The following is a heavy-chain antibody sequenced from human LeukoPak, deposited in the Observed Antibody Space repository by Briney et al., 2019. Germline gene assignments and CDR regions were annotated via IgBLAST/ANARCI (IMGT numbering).Heavy chain of an antibody. CDR3: AAGYCSGGSCYSDYYYGMDV. V-gene: IGHV1-58*01. CDR2: IVVGSGNT. Sequence: SVKVSCKASGFTFTSSAVQWVRQARGQRLEWIGWIVVGSGNTNYAQKFQERVTITRDMSTSTAYMELSSLRSEDTAVYYCAAGYCSGGSCYSDYYYGMDVWGKGTPVTVSS. CDR1: GFTFTSSA. J-gene: IGHJ6*04. D-gene: IGHD2-15*01.